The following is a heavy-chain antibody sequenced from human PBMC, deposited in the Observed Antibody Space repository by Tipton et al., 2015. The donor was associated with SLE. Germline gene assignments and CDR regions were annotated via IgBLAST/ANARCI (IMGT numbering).Heavy chain of an antibody. J-gene: IGHJ4*02. CDR2: INQDGGEK. CDR1: GFTFSSYW. V-gene: IGHV3-7*01. D-gene: IGHD3-10*01. CDR3: ARDYGSGSYYD. Sequence: GSLRLSCAASGFTFSSYWMNWVRQAPGKGLQWVANINQDGGEKNYVDSVKGRFTISTDNAKSSLYLQMNSLRAEDTAVYYCARDYGSGSYYDWGQGTLVTVSS.